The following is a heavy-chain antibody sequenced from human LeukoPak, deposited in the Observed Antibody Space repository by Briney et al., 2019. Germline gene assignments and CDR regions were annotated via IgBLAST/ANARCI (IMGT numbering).Heavy chain of an antibody. V-gene: IGHV1-46*01. J-gene: IGHJ4*02. CDR2: INPSGGST. CDR1: GYTFTSYY. CDR3: ARRGGPRCGETGGDCSDPFDY. D-gene: IGHD2-21*02. Sequence: GASVKVSCKASGYTFTSYYMHWVRQAPGQGLEWMGIINPSGGSTSYAQKFQGRVTMTRDTSTSTVYMELSSLRSEDTAVYYCARRGGPRCGETGGDCSDPFDYWGQGTLVSVSS.